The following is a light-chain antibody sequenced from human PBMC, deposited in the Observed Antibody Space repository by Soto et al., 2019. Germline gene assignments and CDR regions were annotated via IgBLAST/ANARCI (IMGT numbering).Light chain of an antibody. V-gene: IGKV1-5*01. CDR3: QRYQSSWT. CDR1: QSISSW. J-gene: IGKJ1*01. Sequence: DIQMTQSPSTLSGSVGDRVTITCRASQSISSWLAWYQQKPGKVPNLLIYDASNLESGVPLRFSGSGSGTEFTLTISSLQPDDFATYYCQRYQSSWTFGQGTKVDIK. CDR2: DAS.